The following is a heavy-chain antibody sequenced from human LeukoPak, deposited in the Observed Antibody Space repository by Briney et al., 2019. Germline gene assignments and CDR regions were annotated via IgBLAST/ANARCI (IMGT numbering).Heavy chain of an antibody. Sequence: GGSLRLSCAASGFTFSSYWMSWVRQAPGKGLEWVANINHDGTEKNSIDSVKGRFTISRGNTKNSLYLQMNSLGAEDAAVYFCARDGYNYAMDVWGKGTTVTVSS. CDR3: ARDGYNYAMDV. CDR2: INHDGTEK. J-gene: IGHJ6*04. V-gene: IGHV3-7*03. D-gene: IGHD2-2*02. CDR1: GFTFSSYW.